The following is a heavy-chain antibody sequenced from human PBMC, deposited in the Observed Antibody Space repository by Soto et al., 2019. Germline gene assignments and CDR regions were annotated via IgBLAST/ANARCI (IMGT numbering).Heavy chain of an antibody. J-gene: IGHJ6*02. V-gene: IGHV3-21*01. CDR1: GFTFSSYS. CDR2: ISSSSSYI. D-gene: IGHD2-15*01. Sequence: GGSLRLSCAASGFTFSSYSTNWVRQAPGKGLEWVSSISSSSSYIYYADSVKGRFTISRDNAKNSLYLQMNSLRAEDTAVYYCARDLTILHYYYGMDVWGQGTTVTVAS. CDR3: ARDLTILHYYYGMDV.